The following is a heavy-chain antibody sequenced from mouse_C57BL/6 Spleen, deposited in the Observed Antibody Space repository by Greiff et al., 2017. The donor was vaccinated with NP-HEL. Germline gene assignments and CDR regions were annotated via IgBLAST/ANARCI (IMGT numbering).Heavy chain of an antibody. CDR2: INPNYGTT. D-gene: IGHD2-3*01. CDR3: AMGGWLLSYAMDY. CDR1: GYSFTDYN. Sequence: EVQLQQSGPELVKPGASVKISCKASGYSFTDYNMNWVKQSNGKSLEWIGVINPNYGTTSYNQKFKGKATLTVDQSSSTAYMQLNSLTSEDSAVYHCAMGGWLLSYAMDYWGQGTSVTVSS. V-gene: IGHV1-39*01. J-gene: IGHJ4*01.